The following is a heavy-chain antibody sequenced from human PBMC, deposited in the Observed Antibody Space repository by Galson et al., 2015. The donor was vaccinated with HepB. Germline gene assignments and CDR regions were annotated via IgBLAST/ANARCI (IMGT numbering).Heavy chain of an antibody. J-gene: IGHJ5*02. D-gene: IGHD1-26*01. CDR3: AKRHGFHSGSYGEGAGWIDP. V-gene: IGHV4-59*01. Sequence: SESMSLTCTVSGGSISSYYWSWIWQPPGKGLEWIGYIYYRGSTNYNPSLKSRVTTSVDTSKNQFSLKLSSVTAADPAVYYCAKRHGFHSGSYGEGAGWIDPWGQVTLVTVSS. CDR2: IYYRGST. CDR1: GGSISSYY.